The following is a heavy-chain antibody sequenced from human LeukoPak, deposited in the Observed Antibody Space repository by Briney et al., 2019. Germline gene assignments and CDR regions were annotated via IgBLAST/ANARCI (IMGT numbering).Heavy chain of an antibody. CDR3: AKGDIVVVTAILDY. J-gene: IGHJ4*02. CDR2: ISYDGSNK. V-gene: IGHV3-30*18. D-gene: IGHD2-21*02. Sequence: GGSLRLSCAASGFTFSSYGMHWVRQAPGKGLEWVAVISYDGSNKYYADSVKGRFTISRDNSKNTLYLQMNSLRAEDTAVYYCAKGDIVVVTAILDYWGQGTLVTASS. CDR1: GFTFSSYG.